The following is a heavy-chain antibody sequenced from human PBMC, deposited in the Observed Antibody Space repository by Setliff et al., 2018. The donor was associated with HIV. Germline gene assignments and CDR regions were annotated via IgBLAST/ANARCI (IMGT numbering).Heavy chain of an antibody. CDR3: ARLPRIALSGTFGWFDP. V-gene: IGHV4-59*08. CDR1: GDSFNNYY. D-gene: IGHD6-19*01. Sequence: SETLSLTCTVSGDSFNNYYCSWIRQLPGEGLEWIAYMSYSGGANYNPSLKSRVTISVDTSKGQFPLRLSSVTAADTAVYYCARLPRIALSGTFGWFDPWGQGTLVTV. CDR2: MSYSGGA. J-gene: IGHJ5*02.